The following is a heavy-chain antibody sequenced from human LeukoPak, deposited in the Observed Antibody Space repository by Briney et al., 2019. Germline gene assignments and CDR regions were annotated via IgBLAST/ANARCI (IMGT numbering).Heavy chain of an antibody. V-gene: IGHV3-7*03. Sequence: SGGSLRLSCAASRFTFSSYWMSWVRQAPGKGLEWVANIKQDGSEKYYVDSVKGRFTISRDNAKNSLYLQLNSLRAEDTAVYYCVRARGGYDFDYWGQGTLVTVSS. D-gene: IGHD5-12*01. CDR2: IKQDGSEK. CDR3: VRARGGYDFDY. CDR1: RFTFSSYW. J-gene: IGHJ4*02.